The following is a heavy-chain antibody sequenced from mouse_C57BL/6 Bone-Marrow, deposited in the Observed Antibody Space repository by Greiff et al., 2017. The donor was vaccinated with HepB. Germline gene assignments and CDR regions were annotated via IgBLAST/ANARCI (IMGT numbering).Heavy chain of an antibody. CDR1: GFTFSSYA. V-gene: IGHV5-9-1*02. Sequence: EVKVVESVEGLVKPGGSLKLSCAASGFTFSSYAMSWVRQTPEKRLEWVAYISSGGDYIYYADTVKGRFTISRDNARNTLYLQMSSLKSEDTAMYYCTRGQLRPSWFAYWGQGTLVTVSA. CDR2: ISSGGDYI. J-gene: IGHJ3*01. CDR3: TRGQLRPSWFAY. D-gene: IGHD3-2*02.